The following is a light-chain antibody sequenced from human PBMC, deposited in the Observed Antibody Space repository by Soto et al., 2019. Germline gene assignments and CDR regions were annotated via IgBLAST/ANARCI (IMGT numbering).Light chain of an antibody. Sequence: QSVLTQPASVSGSPGQSITISCTGTSSDVGGYNYVSWYQHHPGKAPKLMIFDVSNRPSGVSNRFSGSKSGNTASLTISELQPHDPADYYLTLYPTRTPSQIVSGTGAKV. CDR3: TLYPTRTPSQIV. CDR1: SSDVGGYNY. CDR2: DVS. V-gene: IGLV2-14*03. J-gene: IGLJ1*01.